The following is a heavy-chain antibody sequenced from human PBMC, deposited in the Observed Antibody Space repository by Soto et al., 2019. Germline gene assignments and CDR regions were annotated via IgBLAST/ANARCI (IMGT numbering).Heavy chain of an antibody. Sequence: GGSLRLSCAASGFTFSDYAMSCVRQAPGKGLEWVSAISGSGGITYYADSVKGRFTISRDKSKNTLYLNMNSLRAEDTALYYCAKSFSTNWYDYFDYWGQGSLVTVSS. CDR3: AKSFSTNWYDYFDY. D-gene: IGHD6-13*01. CDR1: GFTFSDYA. V-gene: IGHV3-23*01. J-gene: IGHJ4*02. CDR2: ISGSGGIT.